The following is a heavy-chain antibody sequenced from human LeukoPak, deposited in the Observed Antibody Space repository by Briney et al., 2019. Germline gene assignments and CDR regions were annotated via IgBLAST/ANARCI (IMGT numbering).Heavy chain of an antibody. CDR3: ARVSKSTGYSSSWYWFDY. V-gene: IGHV1-2*02. J-gene: IGHJ4*02. D-gene: IGHD6-13*01. CDR1: GYTFTGYY. Sequence: ASVKVSCKASGYTFTGYYMHWVRQAPGQGLEWMGWINPNSGGTNYAQKFQGRVTMTRDTSISTAYMELSRLRSDDTAVYYCARVSKSTGYSSSWYWFDYWGQGALVTVSS. CDR2: INPNSGGT.